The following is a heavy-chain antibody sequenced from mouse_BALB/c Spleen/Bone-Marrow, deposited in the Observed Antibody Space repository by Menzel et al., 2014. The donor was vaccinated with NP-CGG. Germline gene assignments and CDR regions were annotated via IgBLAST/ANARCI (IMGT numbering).Heavy chain of an antibody. Sequence: VQLQQSGAELVKPGASVKLSCTASGSNITDTYIHWVKQRPEQGLEWVGRIDPANANTKYGPKFQGKATITADTSSNTVYLQFISLASEDTGIYNSVRAARTFDYWGQGTTVTVSS. CDR2: IDPANANT. CDR1: GSNITDTY. V-gene: IGHV14-3*02. D-gene: IGHD3-1*01. CDR3: VRAARTFDY. J-gene: IGHJ2*01.